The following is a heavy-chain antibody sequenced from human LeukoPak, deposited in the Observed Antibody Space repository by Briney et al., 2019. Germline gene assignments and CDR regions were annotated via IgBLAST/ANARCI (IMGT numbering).Heavy chain of an antibody. CDR1: GGSISSYY. D-gene: IGHD1-26*01. J-gene: IGHJ4*02. V-gene: IGHV4-4*07. Sequence: SETLSLTCTVSGGSISSYYWSWIRQPAGKGLEWIGRIYTSGSTNYNPSLKSRVTISVDTSKNQFSLKLSSVTAADTAVYYCARRLMTLGAYDYWGQGTLVTVSS. CDR2: IYTSGST. CDR3: ARRLMTLGAYDY.